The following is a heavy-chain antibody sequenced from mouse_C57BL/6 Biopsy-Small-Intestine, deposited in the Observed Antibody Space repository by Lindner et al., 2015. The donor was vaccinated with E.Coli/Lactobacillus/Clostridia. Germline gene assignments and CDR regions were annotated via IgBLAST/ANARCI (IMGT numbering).Heavy chain of an antibody. CDR3: ARSSTWDDWYFDV. CDR1: GYTFTDYY. CDR2: INPYNGGT. V-gene: IGHV1-19*01. D-gene: IGHD4-1*01. Sequence: VQLQESGPVLVKPGASVKMSCKASGYTFTDYYMNWVKQSHGKGLEWIGIINPYNGGTTYNQKFKGKATLTVDKSSSTAYMELNSLTSEDSAVYYCARSSTWDDWYFDVWGTGTTVTVSS. J-gene: IGHJ1*03.